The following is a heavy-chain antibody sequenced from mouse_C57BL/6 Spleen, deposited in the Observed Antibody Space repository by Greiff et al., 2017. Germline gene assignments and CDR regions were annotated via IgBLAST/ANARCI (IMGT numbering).Heavy chain of an antibody. CDR2: INPNNGGT. D-gene: IGHD1-1*01. J-gene: IGHJ3*01. V-gene: IGHV1-26*01. Sequence: EVQLQQSGPELVKPGASVKISCKASGYTFTDYNMNWVKQSHGKSLEWIGDINPNNGGTSYNQKFKGKATLTVDKFSITAYMDLRSLTSEDSAFYYCASHYGSSPAWFAYWGQGTLVTVSA. CDR3: ASHYGSSPAWFAY. CDR1: GYTFTDYN.